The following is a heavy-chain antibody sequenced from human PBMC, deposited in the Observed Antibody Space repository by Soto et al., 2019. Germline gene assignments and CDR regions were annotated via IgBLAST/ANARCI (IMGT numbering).Heavy chain of an antibody. J-gene: IGHJ4*02. V-gene: IGHV3-30*18. Sequence: QVQLVESGGGVVQPGRSLRLSCAASGFTFSSYGMHWVRQAPGKGLEWVAVISSDGSNKYYADSVKGRFTISRDNSKNTLYLQMNSLRAEDTAVYYCAKEGIAAADPYFDYWGQGTLVTVSS. CDR3: AKEGIAAADPYFDY. D-gene: IGHD6-13*01. CDR2: ISSDGSNK. CDR1: GFTFSSYG.